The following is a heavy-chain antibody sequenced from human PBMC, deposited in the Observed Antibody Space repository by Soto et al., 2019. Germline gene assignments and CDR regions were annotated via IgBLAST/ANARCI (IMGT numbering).Heavy chain of an antibody. J-gene: IGHJ6*02. CDR2: ISYSGST. Sequence: QLQLQESGPGLVKPSQTLSLTCTVSGGSISSDDFYWSWIRQSPGKGLEWIGYISYSGSTYYNPSLKSRVAIALDTSKNQFSLELSSETAADAAVYYCARDQGSGEMTKLDRYYYYSDMDVWGQGTTVTVSS. V-gene: IGHV4-30-4*01. CDR1: GGSISSDDFY. D-gene: IGHD4-17*01. CDR3: ARDQGSGEMTKLDRYYYYSDMDV.